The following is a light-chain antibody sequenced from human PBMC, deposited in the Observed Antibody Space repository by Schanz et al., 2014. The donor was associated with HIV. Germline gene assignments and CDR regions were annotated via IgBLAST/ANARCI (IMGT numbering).Light chain of an antibody. CDR3: AAWDDSLNGVI. V-gene: IGLV1-40*01. CDR1: SSNIGAGYD. CDR2: GNS. Sequence: QPVLTQPPSVSGAPGQRVTMSCTGSSSNIGAGYDVHWYQQLPGTAPKLLIYGNSNRPSGVPDRFSGSKSGTSASLAISGLQSEDEADYYCAAWDDSLNGVIFGGGTKLTVL. J-gene: IGLJ2*01.